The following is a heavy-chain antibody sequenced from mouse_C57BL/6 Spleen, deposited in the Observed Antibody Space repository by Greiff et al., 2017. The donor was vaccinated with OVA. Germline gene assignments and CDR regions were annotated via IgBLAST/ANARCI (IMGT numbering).Heavy chain of an antibody. D-gene: IGHD2-5*01. CDR3: ANSNYEDYFDY. J-gene: IGHJ2*01. Sequence: VQLQQSGPELVKPGASVKISCKASGYAFSSSWMNWVKQRPGKGLEWIGRIYPGDGDTNYNGKFKGKATLTADKSSSTAYMQLSSLTSEDSAVYFCANSNYEDYFDYWGQGTTLTVSS. CDR2: IYPGDGDT. CDR1: GYAFSSSW. V-gene: IGHV1-82*01.